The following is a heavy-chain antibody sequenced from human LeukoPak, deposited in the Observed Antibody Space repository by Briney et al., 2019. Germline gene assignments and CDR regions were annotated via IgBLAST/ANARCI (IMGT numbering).Heavy chain of an antibody. D-gene: IGHD3-10*01. CDR1: GRSISSSGYY. J-gene: IGHJ4*02. Sequence: SETLSLTCTVAGRSISSSGYYWGWIRQPPGKGLEWIGSIYYSGSTYYNPSLKSRVTISVDTSKKQFSLKLSSVTAADTAVYYCAKVTHYYDSGSYPYWGQGTLVTVSS. V-gene: IGHV4-39*07. CDR2: IYYSGST. CDR3: AKVTHYYDSGSYPY.